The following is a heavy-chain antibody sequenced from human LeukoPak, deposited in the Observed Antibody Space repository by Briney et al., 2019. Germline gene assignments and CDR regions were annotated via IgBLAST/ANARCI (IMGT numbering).Heavy chain of an antibody. D-gene: IGHD3-10*01. V-gene: IGHV3-23*01. Sequence: LAGGSLRLSCAASGFTLSRSTMSWLRQAPGKGREWVSAINSGGGTTSAESVKGRFTISRDDSKNTLYLQMNSLRAEETAVYYCAKGTDDAGSYRPFDYWRQGTLVTVSS. CDR2: INSGGGTT. CDR1: GFTLSRST. CDR3: AKGTDDAGSYRPFDY. J-gene: IGHJ4*02.